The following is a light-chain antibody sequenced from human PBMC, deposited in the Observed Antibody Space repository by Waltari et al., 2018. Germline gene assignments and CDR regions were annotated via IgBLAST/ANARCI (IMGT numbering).Light chain of an antibody. CDR3: QAGDSNTYV. CDR1: KLGDKY. Sequence: SYDLTQPPSLSVSPGQTASIPCPGDKLGDKYACWYQQKPGQSPVLVIYQNNKRPSGIPERSSGSNSGNTATLTFGGTQDMEEADYYCQAGDSNTYVFGTGTKVTVL. V-gene: IGLV3-1*01. CDR2: QNN. J-gene: IGLJ1*01.